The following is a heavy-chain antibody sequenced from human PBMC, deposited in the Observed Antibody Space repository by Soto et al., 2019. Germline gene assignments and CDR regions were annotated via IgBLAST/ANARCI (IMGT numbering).Heavy chain of an antibody. V-gene: IGHV1-3*01. D-gene: IGHD3-22*01. CDR2: INAGNGNT. CDR1: GYTFTSYA. Sequence: GASVKVSCKASGYTFTSYAMHWVRQAPGQRLEWMGWINAGNGNTKYSQKFQGRVTITRDTSASTAYMELSSLRSEDTAVYYCARDRNYYDSSGPFDAFDIWGQGTMVTVS. CDR3: ARDRNYYDSSGPFDAFDI. J-gene: IGHJ3*02.